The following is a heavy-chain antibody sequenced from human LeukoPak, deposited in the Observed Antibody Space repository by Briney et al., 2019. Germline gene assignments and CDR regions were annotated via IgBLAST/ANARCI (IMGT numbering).Heavy chain of an antibody. Sequence: GGSLRLSCAASGSTFSSYGMHWVRQAPGKGLEWVAVISYDGSNKYYADSVKGRFTISRDNSKNTLYLQMNSLRAEDTAVYYCARGGVSWELLVPHFDYWGQGTLVTVSS. D-gene: IGHD1-26*01. CDR1: GSTFSSYG. CDR3: ARGGVSWELLVPHFDY. CDR2: ISYDGSNK. V-gene: IGHV3-30*03. J-gene: IGHJ4*02.